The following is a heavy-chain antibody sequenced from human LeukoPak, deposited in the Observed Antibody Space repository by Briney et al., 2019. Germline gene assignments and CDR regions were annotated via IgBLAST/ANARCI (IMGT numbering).Heavy chain of an antibody. V-gene: IGHV4-39*01. Sequence: SETLSLTCAVSGGSISSSNWWSWVRPPPGKGLEWIGSIYYSGSTYYNPSLKSRVTISVDTSKNQFSLKLSSVTAADTAVYYCARLLHYYYYMDVWGKGTTVAISS. J-gene: IGHJ6*03. CDR2: IYYSGST. CDR3: ARLLHYYYYMDV. D-gene: IGHD3-3*01. CDR1: GGSISSSNW.